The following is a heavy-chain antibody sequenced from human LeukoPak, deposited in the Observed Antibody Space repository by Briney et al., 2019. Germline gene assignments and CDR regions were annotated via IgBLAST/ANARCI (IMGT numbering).Heavy chain of an antibody. J-gene: IGHJ3*02. V-gene: IGHV1-18*04. CDR1: GYTFTSYG. CDR2: ISAYNGNT. Sequence: ASVKVSCKASGYTFTSYGISWVRQAPGQGLEWMGWISAYNGNTNYAQKLQGRVTMTTDTSTSTAYMELRSLRSDDTAVYYCAWILTGFARDAFDIWGQGTMVTVSS. CDR3: AWILTGFARDAFDI. D-gene: IGHD3-9*01.